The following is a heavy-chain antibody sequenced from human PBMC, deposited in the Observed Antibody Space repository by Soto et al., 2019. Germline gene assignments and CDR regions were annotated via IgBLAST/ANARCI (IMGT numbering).Heavy chain of an antibody. J-gene: IGHJ6*02. Sequence: QAQLVQSGAEVKKSGASVKVSCKASGYTFTDYFVHWVRQAPRHGPEWMGWTSPKSGATKYAPRFQGRVTMTRDTSISTAYLEVSGLKFDDMAVYYCAKASDDYTMDVWGQGTPVTVSS. V-gene: IGHV1-2*02. CDR3: AKASDDYTMDV. CDR1: GYTFTDYF. CDR2: TSPKSGAT. D-gene: IGHD2-21*02.